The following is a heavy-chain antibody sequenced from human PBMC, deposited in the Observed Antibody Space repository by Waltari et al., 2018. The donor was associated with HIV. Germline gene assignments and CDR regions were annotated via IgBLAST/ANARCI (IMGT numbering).Heavy chain of an antibody. Sequence: QVQLVESGGGVVQPGRSLRLSCAASGFTFSSYAMPGVRQAPGKGLEWVAIISYDGSDKYYADSVKGRFTISRDNSKNTLYLQMNSLRAEDTAVYYCAREGRFLKPFDCWGQGTLVTVSS. D-gene: IGHD3-3*01. CDR2: ISYDGSDK. J-gene: IGHJ4*02. CDR3: AREGRFLKPFDC. V-gene: IGHV3-30*04. CDR1: GFTFSSYA.